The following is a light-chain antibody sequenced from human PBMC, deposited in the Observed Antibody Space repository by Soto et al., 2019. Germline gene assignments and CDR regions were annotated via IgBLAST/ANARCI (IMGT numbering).Light chain of an antibody. CDR2: DAS. Sequence: DVLMTQSPSSLSASVGDRVTITCQASQDINNYLNWYQQKPWKAPKLLIYDASNLETGVPLRFSGSGSGTEFTFTISSLQPEDIATYYCQQCDNLPYTFGQRTKLEMK. V-gene: IGKV1-33*01. CDR3: QQCDNLPYT. J-gene: IGKJ2*01. CDR1: QDINNY.